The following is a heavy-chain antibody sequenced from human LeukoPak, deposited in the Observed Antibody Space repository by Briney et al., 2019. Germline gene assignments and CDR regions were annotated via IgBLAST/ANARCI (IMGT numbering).Heavy chain of an antibody. J-gene: IGHJ3*02. CDR3: ANRLVLRYFDWLPIRTSGKDAFDI. D-gene: IGHD3-9*01. CDR1: GGSISSYY. V-gene: IGHV4-59*12. CDR2: IYHSGST. Sequence: PSETLSLTCTVSGGSISSYYWSWIRQPPGKGLEWIGEIYHSGSTNYNPSLKSRVTISVDKSKNQFSLKLSSVTAADTAVYYCANRLVLRYFDWLPIRTSGKDAFDIWGQGTMVTVSS.